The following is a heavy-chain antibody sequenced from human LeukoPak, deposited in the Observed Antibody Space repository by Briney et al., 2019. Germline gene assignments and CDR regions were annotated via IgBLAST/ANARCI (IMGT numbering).Heavy chain of an antibody. J-gene: IGHJ5*02. Sequence: PSETLSLTCAVSGGSISSSNWWSWVRQPPGKGLEWIGEIYHGGSTNYNPSLKSRVTISVDKSKNQFSLRLSSVTAADTAVYYCARGIVVVVAATRTPSWFDPWGQGTLVTVSS. CDR3: ARGIVVVVAATRTPSWFDP. D-gene: IGHD2-15*01. CDR1: GGSISSSNW. CDR2: IYHGGST. V-gene: IGHV4-4*02.